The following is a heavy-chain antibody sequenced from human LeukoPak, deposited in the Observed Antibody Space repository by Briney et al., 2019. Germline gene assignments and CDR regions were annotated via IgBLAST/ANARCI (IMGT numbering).Heavy chain of an antibody. CDR2: IYYSGST. CDR3: ARGAYSSGYYWFDP. D-gene: IGHD3-22*01. CDR1: GGSISSGDYY. J-gene: IGHJ5*02. Sequence: SETLSLTCTVSGGSISSGDYYWSWIRQPPGKGLEWIGYIYYSGSTYYNPSLKSRVTISVDTSKNQFSLKLSSVTAAGTAVYYCARGAYSSGYYWFDPWGQGTLVTVSS. V-gene: IGHV4-30-4*01.